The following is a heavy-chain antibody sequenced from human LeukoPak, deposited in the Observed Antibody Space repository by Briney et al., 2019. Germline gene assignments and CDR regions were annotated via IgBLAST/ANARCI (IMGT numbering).Heavy chain of an antibody. Sequence: SQTLSLTCAISGGSVSSNNAGWIWIRQSPSRGLEWLGRTYYKSKWYNDYAESVKSRITINPDTSQNQFSLQLNSVTPEDMAVYFCARQGALGLLTLDYWGQGRVVSV. CDR2: TYYKSKWYN. D-gene: IGHD3-16*01. CDR3: ARQGALGLLTLDY. CDR1: GGSVSSNNAG. V-gene: IGHV6-1*01. J-gene: IGHJ4*02.